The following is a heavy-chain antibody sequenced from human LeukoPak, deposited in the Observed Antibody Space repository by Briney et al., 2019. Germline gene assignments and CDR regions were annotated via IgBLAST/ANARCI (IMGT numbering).Heavy chain of an antibody. J-gene: IGHJ5*02. CDR1: GYTFTSND. Sequence: ASVKVSCKAPGYTFTSNDINWVRQATGQGLEWMGWMNPNSGNTGYAQKFQGRVTMTRNTSISTAYMELSSLRSEDTAVYYCARAGKWLLPPPWGQGTLVTVSS. V-gene: IGHV1-8*01. CDR2: MNPNSGNT. D-gene: IGHD3-22*01. CDR3: ARAGKWLLPPP.